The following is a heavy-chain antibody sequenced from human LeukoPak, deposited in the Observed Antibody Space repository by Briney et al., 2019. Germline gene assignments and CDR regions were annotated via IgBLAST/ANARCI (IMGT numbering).Heavy chain of an antibody. CDR1: GFTFSSYG. Sequence: GRSLRLSCAASGFTFSSYGMHWVRQAPGKGLEWVAVIWYGGSNKYYADSVKGRFTISRDNSKNTLYLQMNSLRAEDTAVYYCAKCADTSCYTGFDYWGQGTLVTVSS. CDR3: AKCADTSCYTGFDY. J-gene: IGHJ4*02. CDR2: IWYGGSNK. D-gene: IGHD2-2*02. V-gene: IGHV3-30*18.